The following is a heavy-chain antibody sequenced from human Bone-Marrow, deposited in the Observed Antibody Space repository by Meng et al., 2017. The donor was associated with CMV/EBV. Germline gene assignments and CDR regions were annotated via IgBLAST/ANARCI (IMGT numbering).Heavy chain of an antibody. CDR3: ARFRKGYCSSTSCYSYYYYYGMDV. CDR2: FSHSGNT. CDR1: GGSITSSNW. Sequence: SETLSLTCAVSGGSITSSNWWSWVRQPPGKGLEWIGEFSHSGNTNYSPSLKSRVTMSLDKSKNHFSLNLSSVTAADTAVYYCARFRKGYCSSTSCYSYYYYYGMDVWGQGTTVTVSS. V-gene: IGHV4-4*02. J-gene: IGHJ6*02. D-gene: IGHD2-2*02.